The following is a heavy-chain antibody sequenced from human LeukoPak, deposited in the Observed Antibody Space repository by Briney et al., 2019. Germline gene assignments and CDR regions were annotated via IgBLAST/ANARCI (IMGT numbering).Heavy chain of an antibody. V-gene: IGHV4-59*09. Sequence: YSGSTNYNPSLKSRVTISVDTSKNQFSLKLSSATAADTAVYYCARGGGYRVYFDYWGQGTLVTVSS. J-gene: IGHJ4*02. D-gene: IGHD5-18*01. CDR2: YSGST. CDR3: ARGGGYRVYFDY.